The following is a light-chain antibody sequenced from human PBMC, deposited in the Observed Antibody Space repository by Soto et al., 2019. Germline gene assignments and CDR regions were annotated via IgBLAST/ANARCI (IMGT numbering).Light chain of an antibody. J-gene: IGKJ2*01. V-gene: IGKV4-1*01. CDR2: WAS. Sequence: DIVMTQSPDSLAVSLGERATINCKSSQSIFYSSSNKNYLAWYQHKPGQPPKVLVYWASTRESGVPDRFSGSGSGTDFTLTISSLQAEDVALYYCQQYYGTPYTFGQETKLEIK. CDR1: QSIFYSSSNKNY. CDR3: QQYYGTPYT.